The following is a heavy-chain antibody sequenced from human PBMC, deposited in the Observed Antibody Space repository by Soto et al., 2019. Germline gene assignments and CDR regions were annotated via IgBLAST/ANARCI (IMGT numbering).Heavy chain of an antibody. V-gene: IGHV1-18*01. D-gene: IGHD2-2*01. CDR3: ARLHCSSFSSAGRWFDP. Sequence: GASVKVSCKASGYTFSSYGISWVRQAPGQGLEWMGWISVYNGNTKYAQKFQGRVTVSTDTSTSTAYMEVTSLRSDDTAVYYCARLHCSSFSSAGRWFDPWGQGTQVTVSS. CDR2: ISVYNGNT. CDR1: GYTFSSYG. J-gene: IGHJ5*02.